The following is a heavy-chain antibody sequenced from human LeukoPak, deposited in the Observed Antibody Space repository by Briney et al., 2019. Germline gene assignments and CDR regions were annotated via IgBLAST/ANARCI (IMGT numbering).Heavy chain of an antibody. CDR3: ARDNSVGDNAWWFDP. V-gene: IGHV1-46*01. D-gene: IGHD1-26*01. Sequence: GESLKISCKASGYTFTSYYMHWVRQAPGQGLEWMGLINPTGGSTGYAQKFQGRVTTTRDMSTSTDYMELSSLRSEDTAIYYCARDNSVGDNAWWFDPWGQGTLVTVSS. CDR1: GYTFTSYY. CDR2: INPTGGST. J-gene: IGHJ5*02.